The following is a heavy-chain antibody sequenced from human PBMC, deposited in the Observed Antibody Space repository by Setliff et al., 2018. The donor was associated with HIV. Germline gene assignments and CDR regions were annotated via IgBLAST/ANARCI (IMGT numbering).Heavy chain of an antibody. CDR3: AKKGRYYYGSGVTTDYFDD. CDR1: GGPISSGGYY. Sequence: PSETLSLTCTVSGGPISSGGYYWSWIRQHPGKGLEWIGYIYYSGSTYYNPSLKSRVTISVDTSKNQFSLKVKSVTAADTATYYCAKKGRYYYGSGVTTDYFDDWGQGTPVTVSS. D-gene: IGHD3-10*01. V-gene: IGHV4-31*03. CDR2: IYYSGST. J-gene: IGHJ4*02.